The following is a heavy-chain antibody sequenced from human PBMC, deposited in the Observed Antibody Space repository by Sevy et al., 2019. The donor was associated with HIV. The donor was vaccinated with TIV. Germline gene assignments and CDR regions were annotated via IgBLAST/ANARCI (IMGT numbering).Heavy chain of an antibody. CDR3: ARDRRNYAGQYFDY. Sequence: GGSLRLSCEVSGFTFSDFYMSWIRQAPGKGLEWVSDISSGSTYKKSADSVKGRFNISRDNARNSLYLQMNSLRVEDTAVYYCARDRRNYAGQYFDYWGQGTLVTVSS. CDR2: ISSGSTYK. D-gene: IGHD1-7*01. V-gene: IGHV3-11*06. CDR1: GFTFSDFY. J-gene: IGHJ4*01.